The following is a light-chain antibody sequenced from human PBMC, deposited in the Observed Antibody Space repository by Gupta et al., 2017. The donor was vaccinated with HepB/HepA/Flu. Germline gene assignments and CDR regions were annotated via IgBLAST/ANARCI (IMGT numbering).Light chain of an antibody. Sequence: SSALTQEPAVSVALGQTVRITCPGERLRSYYASWYQQMPGQAPVLVIYGNTNRPSGVPDRFSGSRSGNTASLTISGAQAEDEADYYCNSHEGSCNLLVFGGGTKLTVL. V-gene: IGLV3-19*01. J-gene: IGLJ2*01. CDR3: NSHEGSCNLLV. CDR1: RLRSYY. CDR2: GNT.